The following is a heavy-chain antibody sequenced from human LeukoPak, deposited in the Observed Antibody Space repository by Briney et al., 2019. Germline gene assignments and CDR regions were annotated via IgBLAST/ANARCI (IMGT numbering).Heavy chain of an antibody. CDR2: IRGSSSTI. Sequence: GGSLRLSCAASGFTFSSYSMNWVRQAPGKGLEWGSYIRGSSSTIYYADSVKGRFTISRDNGENTLYLQMNSLRAEDTAVYYCARGSTYYDSSGQVPFDYWGQGTLVTVSS. CDR1: GFTFSSYS. CDR3: ARGSTYYDSSGQVPFDY. D-gene: IGHD3-22*01. J-gene: IGHJ4*02. V-gene: IGHV3-48*01.